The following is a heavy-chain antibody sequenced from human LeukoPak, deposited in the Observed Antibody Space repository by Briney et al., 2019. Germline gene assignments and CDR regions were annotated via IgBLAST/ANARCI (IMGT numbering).Heavy chain of an antibody. CDR3: ARGCKVLRYFDWLFFFDY. CDR1: GGSFSGYY. J-gene: IGHJ4*02. CDR2: INHSGST. D-gene: IGHD3-9*01. Sequence: SETLSLTCAVYGGSFSGYYWSWIRQPPGKGLEWIGEINHSGSTNYNPSLKSRVTISVDTSKNQFSLKLSSVTAADTAVYYCARGCKVLRYFDWLFFFDYWGQGTLVTVSS. V-gene: IGHV4-34*01.